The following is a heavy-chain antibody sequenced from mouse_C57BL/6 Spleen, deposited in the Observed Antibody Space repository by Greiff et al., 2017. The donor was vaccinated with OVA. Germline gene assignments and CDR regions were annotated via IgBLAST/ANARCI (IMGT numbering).Heavy chain of an antibody. CDR1: GYTFTDYY. CDR2: INPNNGGT. V-gene: IGHV1-26*01. Sequence: EVQLQQSGPELVKPGASVKISCKASGYTFTDYYMNWVKQSHGKSLEWIGDINPNNGGTSYNQKFKGKATLTVDKSSSTAYMELRSLTSEDSAVYYCARGTTTVERGDYWGQGTTLTVSS. J-gene: IGHJ2*01. D-gene: IGHD1-1*01. CDR3: ARGTTTVERGDY.